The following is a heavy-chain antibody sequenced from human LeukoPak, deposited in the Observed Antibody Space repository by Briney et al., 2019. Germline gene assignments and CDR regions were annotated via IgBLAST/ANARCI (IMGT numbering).Heavy chain of an antibody. CDR2: INTDGSSP. CDR1: GFTFSSYW. Sequence: PGGSLRLSCAASGFTFSSYWMHWVRQAPGKGLVWISCINTDGSSPTYADSVKGRFTISRDNRKNLLHLQMNSLRPDDSAVYYCVKDLGSAITSALALDVWGQGTTVTVSS. V-gene: IGHV3-74*01. D-gene: IGHD2-15*01. J-gene: IGHJ6*02. CDR3: VKDLGSAITSALALDV.